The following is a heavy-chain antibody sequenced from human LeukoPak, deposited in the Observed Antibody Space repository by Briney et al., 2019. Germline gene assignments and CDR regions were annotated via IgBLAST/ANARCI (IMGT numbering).Heavy chain of an antibody. Sequence: ASVKVSCKASGYTFTGYYMHWVRQAPGQGLEWMGRINPNSGGTNYAQKFQGRVTMTRDTSISTAYVELSRLRSDDTAVYYCARYGPHITIFGVVNGWFDPWGQGTQVTVSS. CDR2: INPNSGGT. D-gene: IGHD3-3*01. J-gene: IGHJ5*02. V-gene: IGHV1-2*06. CDR3: ARYGPHITIFGVVNGWFDP. CDR1: GYTFTGYY.